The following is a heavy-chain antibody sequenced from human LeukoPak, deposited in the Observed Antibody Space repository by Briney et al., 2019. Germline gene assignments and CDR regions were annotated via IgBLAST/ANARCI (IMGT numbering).Heavy chain of an antibody. J-gene: IGHJ4*02. CDR3: ARGSSWYEVDN. CDR2: MNSDGTTT. CDR1: GFSSSDYW. D-gene: IGHD6-13*01. Sequence: GGSLRLSCAASGFSSSDYWMHWVRHAPGKGLVWVSRMNSDGTTTNYADSVKGRFTISRDNAKNTLYLQMNSLRDEDTAVYYCARGSSWYEVDNWGQGTLVTVSS. V-gene: IGHV3-74*01.